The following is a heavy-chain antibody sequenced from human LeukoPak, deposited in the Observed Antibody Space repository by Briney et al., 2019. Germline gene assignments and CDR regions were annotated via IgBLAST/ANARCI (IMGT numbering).Heavy chain of an antibody. V-gene: IGHV5-51*01. Sequence: GESLKISCKTSGYSFTTYWIGWVRQMPGKGLEWMGIIYPGDSDTRYSPSFQGQVTMSADKSISTAYLQWSSLKASDTAMYYCGRSKYSTSWQYYFDYWGQGTLVTVSS. CDR1: GYSFTTYW. CDR2: IYPGDSDT. J-gene: IGHJ4*02. CDR3: GRSKYSTSWQYYFDY. D-gene: IGHD6-13*01.